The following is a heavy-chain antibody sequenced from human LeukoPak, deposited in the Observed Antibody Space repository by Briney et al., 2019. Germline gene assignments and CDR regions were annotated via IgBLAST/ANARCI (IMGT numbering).Heavy chain of an antibody. CDR1: GFTFSSHW. D-gene: IGHD5-18*01. CDR2: IREDESEK. V-gene: IGHV3-7*03. CDR3: ARDSRYSRGVGDFDY. Sequence: GGSLRLSCAASGFTFSSHWMSWVRQAPGKGLEWVANIREDESEKYYVDSAKGRFTISRDNANNSLFLQMNSLRAEDTAVYYCARDSRYSRGVGDFDYWGQGTLVSVSS. J-gene: IGHJ4*02.